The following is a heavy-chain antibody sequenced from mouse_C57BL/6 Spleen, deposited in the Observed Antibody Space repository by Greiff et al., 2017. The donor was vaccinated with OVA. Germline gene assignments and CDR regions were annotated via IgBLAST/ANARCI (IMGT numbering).Heavy chain of an antibody. V-gene: IGHV1-80*01. Sequence: QVHVKQSGAELVKPGASVKISCKASGYAFSSYWMNWVKQRPGKGLEWIGQIYPGDGDTNYNGKFKGKATLTADKSSSTAYMQLSSLTSEDSAVYFCARRGDYAYDWGYWGQGTTLTVSS. D-gene: IGHD1-2*01. J-gene: IGHJ2*01. CDR2: IYPGDGDT. CDR1: GYAFSSYW. CDR3: ARRGDYAYDWGY.